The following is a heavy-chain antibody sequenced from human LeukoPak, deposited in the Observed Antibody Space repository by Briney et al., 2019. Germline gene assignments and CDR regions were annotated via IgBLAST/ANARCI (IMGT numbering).Heavy chain of an antibody. Sequence: SETLSLTCTVSGGSISSYYWSWIRQPAGKGLEWIGRIYTSGSTNYNPSLKSRVTMSVDTSKNQFSLKLSSVTAADTAVYYCARDSSMITFGGVIVLYNWFDPWGQGTLVTVSS. D-gene: IGHD3-16*02. J-gene: IGHJ5*02. CDR1: GGSISSYY. CDR2: IYTSGST. CDR3: ARDSSMITFGGVIVLYNWFDP. V-gene: IGHV4-4*07.